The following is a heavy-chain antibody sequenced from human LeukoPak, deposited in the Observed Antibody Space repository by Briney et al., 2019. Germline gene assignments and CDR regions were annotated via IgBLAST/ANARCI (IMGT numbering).Heavy chain of an antibody. V-gene: IGHV4-34*01. CDR3: ARRAMSGGFDP. CDR2: INHSGST. Sequence: PSETLSLTCAVYGGSFSGYYWSWIRQPPGKGLEWIGEINHSGSTNYNPSLKSRVTISVDTSKNQFSLKLSSVTAADTAVYYCARRAMSGGFDPWGQGTLVTVSS. J-gene: IGHJ5*02. CDR1: GGSFSGYY. D-gene: IGHD3-10*02.